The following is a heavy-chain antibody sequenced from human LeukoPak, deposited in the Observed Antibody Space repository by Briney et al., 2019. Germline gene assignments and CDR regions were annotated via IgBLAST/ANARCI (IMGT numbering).Heavy chain of an antibody. J-gene: IGHJ4*02. D-gene: IGHD3-10*01. CDR1: GGSISSSNYY. CDR2: IYYSGST. CDR3: AKPSRTMIRSPFDY. Sequence: SETLSLTCTVSGGSISSSNYYWGWIRQPPGKGLEWIGSIYYSGSTYYNPSLKSRVTISVDTSKNQFSLKLTSVTAADTAVYDCAKPSRTMIRSPFDYWGQGTLVTVSS. V-gene: IGHV4-39*07.